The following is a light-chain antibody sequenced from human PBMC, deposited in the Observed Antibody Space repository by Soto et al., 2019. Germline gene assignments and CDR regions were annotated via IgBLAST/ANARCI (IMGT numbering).Light chain of an antibody. V-gene: IGKV2-24*01. J-gene: IGKJ1*01. CDR2: QIS. CDR3: MQSSQLRT. CDR1: EGLLHSGGNTY. Sequence: DIVLTQSPLSLPVTLGQPASLSCRSSEGLLHSGGNTYLSWLHQRPGQPPRLLIYQISERLSGVPDRFSGSGAGTNFTLRISRVEAEDVGIFFCMQSSQLRTFGQGTKVDIK.